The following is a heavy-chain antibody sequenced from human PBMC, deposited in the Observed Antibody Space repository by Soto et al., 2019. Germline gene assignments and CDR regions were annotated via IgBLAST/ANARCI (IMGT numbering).Heavy chain of an antibody. V-gene: IGHV3-23*01. J-gene: IGHJ4*02. CDR1: GFTFSAYA. Sequence: EEQLLESGGGLVQPGGSLRLSCAASGFTFSAYAMTWVRQAPGGGLEWVSSLSPNGETTYYADSVTGRFTVSRDNSRDSLYLQMDSLRAEDTAMYFCAKSGGFSGSYHFIYWGQGTLVTVSS. D-gene: IGHD1-26*01. CDR2: LSPNGETT. CDR3: AKSGGFSGSYHFIY.